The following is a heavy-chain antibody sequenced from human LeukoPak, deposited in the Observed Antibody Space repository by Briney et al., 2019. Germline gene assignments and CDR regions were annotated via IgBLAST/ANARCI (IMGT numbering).Heavy chain of an antibody. CDR2: IYYRGST. D-gene: IGHD3-3*01. CDR1: GVSISSYY. V-gene: IGHV4-59*08. Sequence: PSETLSLTCTVSGVSISSYYWSWIRQPPGKGLEWVGYIYYRGSTNYNPSLMSRVTISVDTSKNQFSLKLTSLTAADTAVYYCARQGRFSYFGMDVWGQGTTVTVSS. CDR3: ARQGRFSYFGMDV. J-gene: IGHJ6*02.